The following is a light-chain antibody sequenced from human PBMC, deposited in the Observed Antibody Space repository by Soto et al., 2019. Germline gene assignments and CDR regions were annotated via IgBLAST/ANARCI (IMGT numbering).Light chain of an antibody. J-gene: IGLJ2*01. V-gene: IGLV1-40*01. Sequence: QLVLTQPPSVSGAPGQRVTISCTGSSSNIGAGYDVHWYQQLPGTAPKLLIYGNSNRPSGVPDRFSGSKSGTSASLAITGLLAEDEADYYCQSYDSSLSVVFGGGTKVTVL. CDR1: SSNIGAGYD. CDR3: QSYDSSLSVV. CDR2: GNS.